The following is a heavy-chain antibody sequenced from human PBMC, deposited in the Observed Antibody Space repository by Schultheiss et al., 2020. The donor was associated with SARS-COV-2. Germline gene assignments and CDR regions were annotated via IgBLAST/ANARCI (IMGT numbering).Heavy chain of an antibody. CDR2: TYYRSKWYN. J-gene: IGHJ6*02. CDR1: GDSVSSNSAA. D-gene: IGHD3-16*01. Sequence: SQTLSLTCAISGDSVSSNSAAWNWIRQSPSRGLEWLGRTYYRSKWYNDYAVSVKSRITINPDTSKNQFSLQLNSVTAADTAVYYCARDIVGGGVRQRLGMDVWGQGTTVTVSS. V-gene: IGHV6-1*01. CDR3: ARDIVGGGVRQRLGMDV.